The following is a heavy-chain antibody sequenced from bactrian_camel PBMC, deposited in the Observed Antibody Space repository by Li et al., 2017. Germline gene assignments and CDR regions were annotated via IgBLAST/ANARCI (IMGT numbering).Heavy chain of an antibody. V-gene: IGHV3S53*01. D-gene: IGHD7*01. CDR3: VTGPIGNRWLEYGYNY. CDR1: GSTRCVHA. CDR2: IDRADKM. Sequence: HVQLVESGGGPVQAGGSLRLSCVNSGSTRCVHAIEWYRQAPGKDREFVSRIDRADKMSYEDSVKGRFTISRANDWSTVYLQINNLKPEDTAVYYCVTGPIGNRWLEYGYNYWGQGTQVTVS. J-gene: IGHJ4*01.